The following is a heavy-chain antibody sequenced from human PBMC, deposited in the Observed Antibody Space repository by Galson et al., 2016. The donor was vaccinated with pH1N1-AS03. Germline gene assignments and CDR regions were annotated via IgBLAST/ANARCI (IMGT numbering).Heavy chain of an antibody. D-gene: IGHD1-26*01. Sequence: SVKVSCKASGYTFISYVMHWVRQAPGQRLEWMGWINAGNGNTTYSQSCQGRVTITRDTSASKAYMELSSLRSEDTAVYYCAGGRGSYGMDVWGQGTTVTVSS. CDR1: GYTFISYV. CDR3: AGGRGSYGMDV. CDR2: INAGNGNT. V-gene: IGHV1-3*01. J-gene: IGHJ6*02.